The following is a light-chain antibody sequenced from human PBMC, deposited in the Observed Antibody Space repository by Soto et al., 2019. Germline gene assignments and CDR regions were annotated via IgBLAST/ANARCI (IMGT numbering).Light chain of an antibody. Sequence: EIVLTQSPATLSLSPGERATLSYRASQSVSSYLAWYQQKPGQAPRLLIYDASNRATGILASFSGSRSGSDFPLTIISLELADFSVYYCQQRSNWPPVTFGVGTKVEIK. V-gene: IGKV3-11*02. J-gene: IGKJ4*01. CDR2: DAS. CDR3: QQRSNWPPVT. CDR1: QSVSSY.